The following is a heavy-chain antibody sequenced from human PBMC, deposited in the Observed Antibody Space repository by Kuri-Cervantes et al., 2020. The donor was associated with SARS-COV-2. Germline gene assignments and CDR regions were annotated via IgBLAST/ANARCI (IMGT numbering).Heavy chain of an antibody. V-gene: IGHV3-66*01. CDR1: GFTVSSNY. J-gene: IGHJ5*02. CDR2: IYSGGST. D-gene: IGHD1-1*01. CDR3: ARVAKSGWNANNWFDP. Sequence: GKSLKISCAASGFTVSSNYMSWVRQAPGKGLEWVSVIYSGGSTYYADSVKGRFTISRDNSKNTLYLQMNSLRAEDTAVYYCARVAKSGWNANNWFDPWGQGTLVTVSS.